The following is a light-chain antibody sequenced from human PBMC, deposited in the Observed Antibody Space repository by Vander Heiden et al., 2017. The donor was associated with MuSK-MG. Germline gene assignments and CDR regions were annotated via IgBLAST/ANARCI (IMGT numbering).Light chain of an antibody. J-gene: IGKJ2*04. Sequence: DIVLTQSPGTLSLSPGDGATLSCRASQSVPNNYLGWYQQKPGRAPRLLIYDAFTRAAGIPDRFSGSGSGTEFTLSISRLEPEDFAVYCCQQDGNSSCSFGQGTKLEIK. CDR1: QSVPNNY. CDR3: QQDGNSSCS. V-gene: IGKV3-20*01. CDR2: DAF.